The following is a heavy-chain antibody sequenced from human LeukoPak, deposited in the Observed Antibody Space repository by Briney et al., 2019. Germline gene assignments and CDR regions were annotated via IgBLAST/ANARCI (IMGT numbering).Heavy chain of an antibody. CDR3: ATPKQGGKGRWYHDL. Sequence: AGGSLRLSCLASGFSFRKYWMTWARQSPGKGLECLANIGQDGSEQKYVDSVKGRFTISRDNAKNSLYPQMNRLRVEDTAVYYCATPKQGGKGRWYHDLWGRGTMVTVSP. V-gene: IGHV3-7*01. D-gene: IGHD1-26*01. CDR1: GFSFRKYW. CDR2: IGQDGSEQ. J-gene: IGHJ2*01.